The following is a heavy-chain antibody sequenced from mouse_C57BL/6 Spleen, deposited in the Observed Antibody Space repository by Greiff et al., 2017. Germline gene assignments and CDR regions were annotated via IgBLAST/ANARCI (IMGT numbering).Heavy chain of an antibody. D-gene: IGHD2-1*01. CDR2: IWGDGST. J-gene: IGHJ3*01. CDR1: GFSLTSYG. Sequence: VKLQESGPGLVAPSQSLSITCTVSGFSLTSYGVSWVRQPPGKGLEWLGVIWGDGSTNYHSALISRLSISKDNSKSQVFLQLNSLQTDDTATYYCAIYGNSAWFAYWGQGTLVTVSA. CDR3: AIYGNSAWFAY. V-gene: IGHV2-3*01.